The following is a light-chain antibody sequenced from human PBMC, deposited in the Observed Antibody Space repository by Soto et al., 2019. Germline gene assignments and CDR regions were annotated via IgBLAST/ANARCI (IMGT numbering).Light chain of an antibody. Sequence: QAVVTQEPSLTVSPGGTVTLTCGSNTGAVTTGHYPYWFQQKPGQAPRTLIYDTNNKHSWTPARFSSSLLGGKAALTLSGAQPEDEADYYCLLSYRGVGVFGGGTKLTVL. J-gene: IGLJ2*01. CDR3: LLSYRGVGV. CDR1: TGAVTTGHY. CDR2: DTN. V-gene: IGLV7-46*01.